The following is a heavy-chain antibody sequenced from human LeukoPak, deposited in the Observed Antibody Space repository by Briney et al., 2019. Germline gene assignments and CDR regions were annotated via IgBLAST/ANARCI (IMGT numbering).Heavy chain of an antibody. J-gene: IGHJ4*02. CDR3: ARDTEPYGDYGPGDH. CDR2: ISSSSSTI. CDR1: GFIFSSFS. D-gene: IGHD4-17*01. Sequence: GGSLRLSCAASGFIFSSFSMNWVRQAPGKGLEWVSYISSSSSTIYYTDSVKGRFTISRDNAKNSLYLQMNSLRDEDTAVYYCARDTEPYGDYGPGDHWGQGTLVTVSS. V-gene: IGHV3-48*02.